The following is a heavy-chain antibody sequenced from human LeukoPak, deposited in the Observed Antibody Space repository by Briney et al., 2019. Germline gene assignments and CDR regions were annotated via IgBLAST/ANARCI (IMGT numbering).Heavy chain of an antibody. J-gene: IGHJ6*03. D-gene: IGHD2-8*01. CDR1: GFTFDDYG. CDR3: ARIGYCTNGVCYSYYYYMDV. Sequence: GGSLRLSCAASGFTFDDYGMSWVRQAPGKGLEWVSGINWNGGSTGYADSVKGRFTISRDNAKNSLYLQMSSLRAEDTALYYCARIGYCTNGVCYSYYYYMDVWGKGTTVTVSS. CDR2: INWNGGST. V-gene: IGHV3-20*04.